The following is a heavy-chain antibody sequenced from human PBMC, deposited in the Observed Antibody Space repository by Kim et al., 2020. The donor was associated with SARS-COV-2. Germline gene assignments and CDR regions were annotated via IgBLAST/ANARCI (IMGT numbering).Heavy chain of an antibody. CDR3: ARLYNYGPLYYFDY. V-gene: IGHV4-61*09. CDR1: GDSMRSGSNY. Sequence: SETLSLTCNVYGDSMRSGSNYWGWVRQPAGKGLEWILHIYTSGSTNYNPSLRSRVTISVDTSKKQFSLNLRSVTAADTAVYYCARLYNYGPLYYFDYWGQGTLVTVSS. D-gene: IGHD3-10*01. CDR2: IYTSGST. J-gene: IGHJ4*02.